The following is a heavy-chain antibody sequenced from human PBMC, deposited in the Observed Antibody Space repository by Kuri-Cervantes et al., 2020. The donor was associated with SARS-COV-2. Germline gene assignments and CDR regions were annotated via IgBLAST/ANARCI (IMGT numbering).Heavy chain of an antibody. CDR3: ARGGTYYYDRSGFDWFDP. CDR2: IYHSGST. D-gene: IGHD3-22*01. J-gene: IGHJ5*02. CDR1: DGSISNYY. V-gene: IGHV4-59*01. Sequence: SETLSLTCTVSDGSISNYYWSWIRQPPGKGLEWIGYIYHSGSTNYNPSLNSRVTISIDTSKNQFALRLSTVTAADTAVYYSARGGTYYYDRSGFDWFDPWGQGTLVTVSS.